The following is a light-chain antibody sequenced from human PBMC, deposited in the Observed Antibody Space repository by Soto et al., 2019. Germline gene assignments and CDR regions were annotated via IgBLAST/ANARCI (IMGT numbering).Light chain of an antibody. CDR2: EVT. Sequence: QSALTQPASVSGSPGQSITISCTGTSSDVGDYNYVSWYQQHPGKAPKLIIYEVTNRPSGVSNRFSGSKSGNTASLTISVLQADDDADYYCSSYTISGPLDVFGPGTTATVL. J-gene: IGLJ1*01. V-gene: IGLV2-14*01. CDR3: SSYTISGPLDV. CDR1: SSDVGDYNY.